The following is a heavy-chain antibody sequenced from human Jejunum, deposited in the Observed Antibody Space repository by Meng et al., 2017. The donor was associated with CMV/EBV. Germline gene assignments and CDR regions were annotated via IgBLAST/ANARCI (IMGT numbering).Heavy chain of an antibody. V-gene: IGHV4-4*07. CDR2: IYPNGNT. CDR3: ARDAPPNNYGWFDP. J-gene: IGHJ5*02. CDR1: GGSISSYY. Sequence: VTLQGSGPGLVKPSETLSLTCTVSGGSISSYYWSWIRQPAGKGLEWIGRIYPNGNTNYNPSLKSRVTMSIDTSKNQFSLKLTSVTAADTAVYYCARDAPPNNYGWFDPWGQGTLVTVSS. D-gene: IGHD5-18*01.